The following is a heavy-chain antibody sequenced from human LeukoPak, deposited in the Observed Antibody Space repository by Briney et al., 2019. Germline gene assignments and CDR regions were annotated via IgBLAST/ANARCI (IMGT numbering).Heavy chain of an antibody. CDR1: GYSFTSYW. Sequence: KTGESLKISCKGSGYSFTSYWIGWVRQMPGKGLEWMGIIYPGDSDTRYSPSFQGQVTISADKSISTAYLQWSSLKASDTAMYYCARHGSGSYDYYYYGMDVWGQGTTVTVSS. J-gene: IGHJ6*02. D-gene: IGHD1-26*01. V-gene: IGHV5-51*01. CDR3: ARHGSGSYDYYYYGMDV. CDR2: IYPGDSDT.